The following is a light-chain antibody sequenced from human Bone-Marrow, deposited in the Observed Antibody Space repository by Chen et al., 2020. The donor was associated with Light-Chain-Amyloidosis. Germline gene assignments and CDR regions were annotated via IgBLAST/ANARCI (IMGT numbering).Light chain of an antibody. CDR2: EVT. CDR3: SSYTITNTLV. CDR1: SSDVGGDNH. V-gene: IGLV2-14*01. J-gene: IGLJ1*01. Sequence: QSALTQPASVSGSPGQSITISCTGTSSDVGGDNHVSWYQQHPDKAPKLMIYEVTNRPSWVPYRFSGSKSDHTASLTISGLQTEDEADYFCSSYTITNTLVVGSGTRVTVL.